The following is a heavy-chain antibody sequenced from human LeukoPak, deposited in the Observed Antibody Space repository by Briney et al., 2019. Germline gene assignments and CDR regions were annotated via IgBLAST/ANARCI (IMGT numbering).Heavy chain of an antibody. J-gene: IGHJ3*02. CDR3: ARDLSSSTDDAFDI. V-gene: IGHV1-2*02. D-gene: IGHD6-13*01. CDR1: GYTFTCYY. CDR2: INPNSGGT. Sequence: GASVKVSCKASGYTFTCYYMHWVRQAPGQGLEWMGWINPNSGGTNYAQKFQGRVTMTRDTSISTAYMELSRLRSDDTAVYYCARDLSSSTDDAFDIWGQGAMVTVSS.